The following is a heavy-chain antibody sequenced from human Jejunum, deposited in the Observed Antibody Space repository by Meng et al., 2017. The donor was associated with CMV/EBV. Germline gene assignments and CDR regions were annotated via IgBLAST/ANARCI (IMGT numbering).Heavy chain of an antibody. J-gene: IGHJ2*01. CDR2: ISVSGDDP. V-gene: IGHV3-23*01. Sequence: IPVSTYAMSWVRQAPGKGLEWVSGISVSGDDPYYADSVKGRFTISRDNPKNTLNLQMNSLRAEDTAVYYCAKVVRVDGHNKWYFDLWGRGTLVTVSS. D-gene: IGHD5-24*01. CDR1: IPVSTYA. CDR3: AKVVRVDGHNKWYFDL.